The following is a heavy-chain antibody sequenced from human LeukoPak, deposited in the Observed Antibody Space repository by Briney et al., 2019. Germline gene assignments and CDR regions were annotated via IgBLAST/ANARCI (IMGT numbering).Heavy chain of an antibody. J-gene: IGHJ4*02. V-gene: IGHV1-3*03. D-gene: IGHD3-22*01. Sequence: ASVKVSCKASGFPFTSYAIHWVRQAPGQRLEWMGWVNADNSNTEYSQEFQGRVTITRDTSASTAYMDLNSLRSEDMAVYYCAVGDYYYDTRFDYWGQGTLVTVPS. CDR2: VNADNSNT. CDR1: GFPFTSYA. CDR3: AVGDYYYDTRFDY.